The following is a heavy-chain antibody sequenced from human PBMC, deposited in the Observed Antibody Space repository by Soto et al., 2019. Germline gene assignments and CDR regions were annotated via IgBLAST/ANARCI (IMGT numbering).Heavy chain of an antibody. J-gene: IGHJ4*02. CDR2: ISGSGGDT. D-gene: IGHD2-8*01. Sequence: GGSLRLSCAASGFTFSSYVMNWVRQAPGKGLEWVSGISGSGGDTYYADSVKGRFTISRDNSRNTLYLQMNSLSAEDTAVYYCANARRAIRDGNGCGGQGPVVTVSS. V-gene: IGHV3-23*01. CDR3: ANARRAIRDGNGC. CDR1: GFTFSSYV.